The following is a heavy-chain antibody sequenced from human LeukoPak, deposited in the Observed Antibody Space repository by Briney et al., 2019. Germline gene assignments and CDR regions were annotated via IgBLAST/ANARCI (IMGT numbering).Heavy chain of an antibody. J-gene: IGHJ4*02. CDR2: ISYDGSNT. D-gene: IGHD3-22*01. V-gene: IGHV3-30*18. Sequence: GGTLTLSCAASGFTFNSYDMHWVRQAPGKGLEWVAHISYDGSNTDYADSVKGRFTISRDNTKNTLYLQMNSLKAEDTAVYYCAKRLGDYFDYWGQGTLVTVSS. CDR1: GFTFNSYD. CDR3: AKRLGDYFDY.